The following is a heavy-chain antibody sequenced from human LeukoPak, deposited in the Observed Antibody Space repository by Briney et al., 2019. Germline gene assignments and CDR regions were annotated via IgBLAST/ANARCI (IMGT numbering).Heavy chain of an antibody. CDR2: LSYDGNNK. J-gene: IGHJ4*02. Sequence: PGGSLRLSCAASGFTFSSYTMHWVRQAPGKGLEWVAILSYDGNNKYYSDSVKGRFTISRDNSKNMLYLQVNSLRTEDTAVYYCARAGLRWTKYYFDFWGQGTLVTVSS. CDR1: GFTFSSYT. CDR3: ARAGLRWTKYYFDF. D-gene: IGHD4-23*01. V-gene: IGHV3-30-3*01.